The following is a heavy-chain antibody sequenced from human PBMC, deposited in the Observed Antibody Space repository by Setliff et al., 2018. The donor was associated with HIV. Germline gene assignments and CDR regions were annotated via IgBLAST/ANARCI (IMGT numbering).Heavy chain of an antibody. Sequence: ASVKVSCKASGYTLTSYHLHWVRQAPGQGLEWMGIINPSGVSTTYAQKFQGRLTMTTDTSTSTAYMELRSLTSDDTAVYYCARLASGGWPLEVFDIWGQGTMVTVSS. CDR2: INPSGVST. J-gene: IGHJ3*02. CDR1: GYTLTSYH. D-gene: IGHD2-15*01. V-gene: IGHV1-46*01. CDR3: ARLASGGWPLEVFDI.